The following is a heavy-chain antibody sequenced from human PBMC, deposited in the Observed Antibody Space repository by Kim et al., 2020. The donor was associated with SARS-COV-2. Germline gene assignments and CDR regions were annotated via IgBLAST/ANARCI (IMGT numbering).Heavy chain of an antibody. Sequence: GGSLRLSCAASGFTFNTYSMNWVRQAPGKGLEWVAHISSSSNFINYADSVKGRFIISRDNAKTSVFLQMNSLRAEDTAVYYCARAVMVRGRLDYWGQGTLVTVSS. CDR2: ISSSSNFI. J-gene: IGHJ4*02. CDR3: ARAVMVRGRLDY. CDR1: GFTFNTYS. V-gene: IGHV3-21*05. D-gene: IGHD3-10*01.